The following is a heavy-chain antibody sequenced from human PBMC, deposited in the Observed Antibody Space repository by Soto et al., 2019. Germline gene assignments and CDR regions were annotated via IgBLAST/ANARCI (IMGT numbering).Heavy chain of an antibody. Sequence: SVKVSCKASGYTFTGYYMHWVRQAPVQGLEWMGWINPNSGGTNYAQKFQGRVTMTRDTSISTAYMELSRLRSDDTAVYYCARNVVVVAAAYYYYGMDVWGQGTTVTVSS. J-gene: IGHJ6*02. CDR3: ARNVVVVAAAYYYYGMDV. V-gene: IGHV1-2*02. CDR2: INPNSGGT. CDR1: GYTFTGYY. D-gene: IGHD2-15*01.